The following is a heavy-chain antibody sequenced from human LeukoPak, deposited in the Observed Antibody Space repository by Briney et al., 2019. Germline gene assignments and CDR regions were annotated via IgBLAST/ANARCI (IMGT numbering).Heavy chain of an antibody. CDR3: AREWEPDAFDI. V-gene: IGHV4-34*01. CDR2: INHSGST. CDR1: GGSFSGYY. D-gene: IGHD1-26*01. Sequence: SETLSLTCAVYGGSFSGYYWSWIRQPPGKGLEWIGEINHSGSTNYNPSLKSRVTISVDTSKNQFSLKLSSVTAADTAVYYCAREWEPDAFDIWGQGTMVTVSS. J-gene: IGHJ3*02.